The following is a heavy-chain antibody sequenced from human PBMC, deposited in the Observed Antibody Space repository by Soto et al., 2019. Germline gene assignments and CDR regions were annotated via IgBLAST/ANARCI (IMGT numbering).Heavy chain of an antibody. Sequence: SDTLSLTCTFTGASIGNYFWHWIRQPPGKGLEWIGYIYYSGSTNYNPSLKSRVTISVDTSKNHFSLKLSSVTAADTSVYYCAASGSNVQFDFWAQGTLVT. CDR2: IYYSGST. D-gene: IGHD3-10*01. J-gene: IGHJ4*02. CDR3: AASGSNVQFDF. V-gene: IGHV4-59*07. CDR1: GASIGNYF.